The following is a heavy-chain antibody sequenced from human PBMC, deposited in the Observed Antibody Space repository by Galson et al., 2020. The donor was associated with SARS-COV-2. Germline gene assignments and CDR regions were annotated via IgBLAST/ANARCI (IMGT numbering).Heavy chain of an antibody. Sequence: ASVKVSCKASGYTFTSYDINWVRQATGQGLEWMGWMNPNSGNTGYAQKFQGRVTMTRNTSISTAYMELSSLRSEDTAVYYCARGKGITIFGVVIKGSRWVDPWGQGTLVTVSS. J-gene: IGHJ5*02. V-gene: IGHV1-8*01. CDR2: MNPNSGNT. CDR1: GYTFTSYD. D-gene: IGHD3-3*01. CDR3: ARGKGITIFGVVIKGSRWVDP.